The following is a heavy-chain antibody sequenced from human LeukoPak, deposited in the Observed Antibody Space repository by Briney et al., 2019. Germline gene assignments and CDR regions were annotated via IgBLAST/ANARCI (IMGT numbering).Heavy chain of an antibody. Sequence: PSESLSLTCTVSAGSISSYYWSWIRQPPGEWLECLSIIYYGVSSYFNPSLKTRVSLSVVTSKNQLSLKLTSVIAAATPVYNVARHVTDSSGYYSYFDYWGQGTLVTASS. V-gene: IGHV4-39*01. CDR1: AGSISSYY. D-gene: IGHD3-22*01. CDR2: IYYGVSS. CDR3: ARHVTDSSGYYSYFDY. J-gene: IGHJ4*02.